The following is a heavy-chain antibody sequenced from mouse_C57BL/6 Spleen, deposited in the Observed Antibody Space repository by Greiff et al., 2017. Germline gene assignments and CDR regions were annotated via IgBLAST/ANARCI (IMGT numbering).Heavy chain of an antibody. CDR1: GYAFTNYL. J-gene: IGHJ3*01. V-gene: IGHV1-54*01. CDR2: INPGSGGT. CDR3: ARSPIYYYGSRFAY. D-gene: IGHD1-1*01. Sequence: QVQLQQSGAELVRPGTSVKVSCKASGYAFTNYLIEWVKQRPGQGLEWIGVINPGSGGTNYNEKFKGKATLTADKSSSTAYMQLSSLTSEDSAVYFCARSPIYYYGSRFAYWGQGTLVTVSA.